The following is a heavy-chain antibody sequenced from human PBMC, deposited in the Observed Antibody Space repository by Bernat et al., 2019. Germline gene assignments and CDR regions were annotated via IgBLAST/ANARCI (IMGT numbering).Heavy chain of an antibody. CDR1: GFIFSSSY. Sequence: EVQLVESGGGVVQPGGSLRLSCTASGFIFSSSYMTWVRQAPGKGPEWVAIMNQDGREKTYVDSVKGRFSISRDNAKNSLYLQMSSLRVEDMALYYCARDPEWGALDIWGQGTMVTVSS. CDR3: ARDPEWGALDI. CDR2: MNQDGREK. J-gene: IGHJ3*02. D-gene: IGHD1-14*01. V-gene: IGHV3-7*03.